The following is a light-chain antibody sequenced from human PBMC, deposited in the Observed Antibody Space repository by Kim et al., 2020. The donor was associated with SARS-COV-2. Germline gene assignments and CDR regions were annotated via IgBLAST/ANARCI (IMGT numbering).Light chain of an antibody. CDR2: GAS. CDR1: QSVSSSY. Sequence: GTLSLAPGERATLSGRASQSVSSSYLAWYQQKPGQAPRLLIYGASSRATGIPDRFSGSGSGTDFTLTISRLEPEDFAVYYCQLTRTFGGGTKLEI. J-gene: IGKJ4*01. CDR3: QLTRT. V-gene: IGKV3-20*01.